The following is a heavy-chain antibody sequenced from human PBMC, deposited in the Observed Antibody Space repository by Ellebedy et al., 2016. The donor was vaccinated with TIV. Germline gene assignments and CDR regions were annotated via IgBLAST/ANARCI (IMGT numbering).Heavy chain of an antibody. D-gene: IGHD1-26*01. V-gene: IGHV3-74*01. CDR3: ARDLWELHFEYYFDY. CDR1: GFTFSSYW. J-gene: IGHJ4*02. Sequence: GESLKISCAASGFTFSSYWMHLVRQAPGKGLVWVSRINSDGSSTSYADSVKGRFTISRDNAKNTLYLQMNSLRAEDTAVYFCARDLWELHFEYYFDYWGRGTLVTVSS. CDR2: INSDGSST.